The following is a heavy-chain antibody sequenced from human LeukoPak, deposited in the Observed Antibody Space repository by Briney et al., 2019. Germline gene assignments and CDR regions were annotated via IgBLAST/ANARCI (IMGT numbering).Heavy chain of an antibody. J-gene: IGHJ5*02. Sequence: GASVKVSCTASGYTFTGNYLTWLRQAPGQGFEWMGWINPTTGGTNFAQKFQGRVTMTRDTYINTVYMELTGLISDDTAVYYCARGGATVVGTRADWVDACGQGTLVTVSS. CDR3: ARGGATVVGTRADWVDA. CDR2: INPTTGGT. V-gene: IGHV1-2*02. CDR1: GYTFTGNY. D-gene: IGHD6-13*01.